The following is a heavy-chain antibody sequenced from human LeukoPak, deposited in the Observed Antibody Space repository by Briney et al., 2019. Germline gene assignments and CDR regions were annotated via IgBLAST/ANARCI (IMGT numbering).Heavy chain of an antibody. V-gene: IGHV3-53*01. CDR1: GFTVSGNY. CDR3: ASGRDGYNSLTF. D-gene: IGHD5-24*01. J-gene: IGHJ4*02. Sequence: GGSLRLSCAVSGFTVSGNYMSWVRQAPGKGLEWVSVIYSGGSTYYADSVKGRFTISRDNSKNTLYLQMNSLRAEDTAVYYCASGRDGYNSLTFRGQGTLVTVSS. CDR2: IYSGGST.